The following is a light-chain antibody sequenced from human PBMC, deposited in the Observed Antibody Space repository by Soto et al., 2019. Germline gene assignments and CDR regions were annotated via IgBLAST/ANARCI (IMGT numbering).Light chain of an antibody. V-gene: IGKV1-5*03. CDR1: QSISSW. CDR2: KAS. J-gene: IGKJ1*01. CDR3: QHYSLYSPWT. Sequence: DSQMTQSPSTLSASVGDRVTITCRASQSISSWLAWYQQKPGKAPKLLIYKASSLESGVPSRFSGSGSGTEFTLTITSLQPDDSATYYCQHYSLYSPWTFGQGTKVDIK.